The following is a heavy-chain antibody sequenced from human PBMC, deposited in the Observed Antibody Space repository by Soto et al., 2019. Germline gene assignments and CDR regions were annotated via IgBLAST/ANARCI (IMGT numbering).Heavy chain of an antibody. J-gene: IGHJ6*02. CDR2: IGDRGTTT. D-gene: IGHD4-17*01. CDR3: AKDRLGDYYYYGMDV. CDR1: GFTFSRYA. V-gene: IGHV3-23*01. Sequence: EVQLLQSGGGLVQPEGSLRLSCVGSGFTFSRYAMIWVRQTPGKGLEWVSGIGDRGTTTYYADSVKGRFTISRDNSGNTLFLQMNSLRAEDTAVYYCAKDRLGDYYYYGMDVWGQGTTVTVS.